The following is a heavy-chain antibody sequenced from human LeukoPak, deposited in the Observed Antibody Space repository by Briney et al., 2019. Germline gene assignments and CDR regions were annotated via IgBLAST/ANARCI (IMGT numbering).Heavy chain of an antibody. J-gene: IGHJ5*02. CDR2: INHSGST. D-gene: IGHD2-15*01. CDR1: GGSFSGYY. CDR3: ARVRGYCSGGSCTARFNP. V-gene: IGHV4-34*01. Sequence: SETLSLTCVVYGGSFSGYYWSWIRQPPGKGLEWIGEINHSGSTNYNPSLKSRVTISVDTSKNQFSLKLSSVTAADTAVYYCARVRGYCSGGSCTARFNPWGQGTLVTVSS.